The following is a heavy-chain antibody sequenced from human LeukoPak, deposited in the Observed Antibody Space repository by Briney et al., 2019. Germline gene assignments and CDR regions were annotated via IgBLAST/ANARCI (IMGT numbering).Heavy chain of an antibody. Sequence: SVKVSCKASGGTFSSYAISWVRQAPGQGLEWMGGIIPIFGTASYAQKFQGRVTITADKSTSTAYMELSSLRSEDTAVYYCASEERYSSSWYAGMGTFDYWGQGTLVTVSS. V-gene: IGHV1-69*06. J-gene: IGHJ4*02. CDR2: IIPIFGTA. D-gene: IGHD6-13*01. CDR3: ASEERYSSSWYAGMGTFDY. CDR1: GGTFSSYA.